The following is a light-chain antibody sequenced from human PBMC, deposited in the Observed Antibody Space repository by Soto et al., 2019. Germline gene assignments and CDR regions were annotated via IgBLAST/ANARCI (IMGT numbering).Light chain of an antibody. Sequence: EIVLTQSPATLSLSPGERATLXXRASQSVSSYLAWYQQKPGQAPRXVIYDASNGAAGIPARFSGTGSGTEFTLTIDSLQSEDFAVYYCQQYINWPLTFGGGTKVDIK. CDR1: QSVSSY. J-gene: IGKJ4*01. V-gene: IGKV3-11*01. CDR3: QQYINWPLT. CDR2: DAS.